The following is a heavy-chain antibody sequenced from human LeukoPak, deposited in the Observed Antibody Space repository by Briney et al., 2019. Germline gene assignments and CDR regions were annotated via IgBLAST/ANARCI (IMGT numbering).Heavy chain of an antibody. D-gene: IGHD6-13*01. CDR3: ARLWYSSSWYRRDLNWFDP. Sequence: RGESLKISCKGSGYSFTSYWIGWVRQMPGKGLEWMGIIYPGDSDTRYSPSFQGQVTISADKSISTAYLQWSSLKASDTAMYYCARLWYSSSWYRRDLNWFDPWGQGTLVTVSS. V-gene: IGHV5-51*01. CDR2: IYPGDSDT. CDR1: GYSFTSYW. J-gene: IGHJ5*02.